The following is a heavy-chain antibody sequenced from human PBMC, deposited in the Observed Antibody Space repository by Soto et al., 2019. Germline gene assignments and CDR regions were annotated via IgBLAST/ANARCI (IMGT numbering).Heavy chain of an antibody. V-gene: IGHV3-66*01. J-gene: IGHJ4*02. CDR3: ARDSYYYGSGSYNY. CDR1: GFTVSSNY. D-gene: IGHD3-10*01. Sequence: EVQLVESGGGLVQPGGSLRLSCAASGFTVSSNYMSWVRQAPGKGLEWVSVIYSGGSTYYADSVKGRFTISRDNSKNTLYLQMNSLRAEDTAVYYCARDSYYYGSGSYNYWGQGTLVTVSS. CDR2: IYSGGST.